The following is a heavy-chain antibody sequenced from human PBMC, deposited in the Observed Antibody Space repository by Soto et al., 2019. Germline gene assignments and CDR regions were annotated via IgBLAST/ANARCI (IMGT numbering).Heavy chain of an antibody. CDR2: ISGSDSTT. Sequence: PGVSLRLSCAASGFTFSSYAMSWVRQAPGKGLEWVSAISGSDSTTYYADSVQGRFTILRDNSNNTLFLQMSSIKAEDTAIYYCERDNSSSSWFIDLWGRPTLV. J-gene: IGHJ2*01. CDR1: GFTFSSYA. D-gene: IGHD6-6*01. V-gene: IGHV3-23*01. CDR3: ERDNSSSSWFIDL.